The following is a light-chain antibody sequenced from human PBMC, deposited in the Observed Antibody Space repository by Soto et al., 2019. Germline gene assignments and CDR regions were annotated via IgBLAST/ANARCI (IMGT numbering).Light chain of an antibody. Sequence: QSALTQPRSASGSPGQSVTISCTGPSSDVGGYNYVSWYQQHPGKAPKLMIFEVTKRPSGVPDRFSGSKSGNTASLTVSGLQAEDEADYYCSSYAGSNNNYVFGTGTKVTVL. CDR2: EVT. CDR1: SSDVGGYNY. V-gene: IGLV2-8*01. J-gene: IGLJ1*01. CDR3: SSYAGSNNNYV.